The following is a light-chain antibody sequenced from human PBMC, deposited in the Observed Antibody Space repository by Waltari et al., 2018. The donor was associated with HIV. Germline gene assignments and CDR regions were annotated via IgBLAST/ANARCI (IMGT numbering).Light chain of an antibody. J-gene: IGKJ2*01. CDR3: QQSYNMHT. CDR2: ATS. CDR1: QNINDY. Sequence: DIQMTQSPPSLSASVGDRLTIRCRTSQNINDYLNWYQQKPGKAPKLLIYATSTLETGVPSRFSGSGSGRDFTLTINSLQPEDFATYYCQQSYNMHTFGQGTKLDIK. V-gene: IGKV1-39*01.